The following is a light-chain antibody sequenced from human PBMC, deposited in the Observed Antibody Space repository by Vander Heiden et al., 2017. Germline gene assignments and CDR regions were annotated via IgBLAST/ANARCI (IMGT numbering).Light chain of an antibody. V-gene: IGKV4-1*01. Sequence: DIVITKFPDPLAVSLGERASVNCKSSQTLLKTSNNKNYVAWYQHKPGQPPKLLIYWASTRQSGVPDRFSGGGSGTDFTLTISSLQAEDVAVYYCQQYFSIPLTFGGGTKVEIK. CDR2: WAS. CDR1: QTLLKTSNNKNY. CDR3: QQYFSIPLT. J-gene: IGKJ4*01.